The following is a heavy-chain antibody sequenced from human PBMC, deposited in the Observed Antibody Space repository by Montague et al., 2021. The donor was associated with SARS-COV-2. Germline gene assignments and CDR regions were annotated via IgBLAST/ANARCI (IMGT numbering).Heavy chain of an antibody. J-gene: IGHJ4*02. CDR1: GFTFSSYA. CDR3: AAPMVKDY. CDR2: ISYDGGNK. Sequence: SLRLSCAASGFTFSSYAMHWVRQAPGKGLEWVAVISYDGGNKYYADSVKGRFTISRDNSKNTLYLQMNGLRAEDTAVYYCAAPMVKDYWGQGTLVTVSS. D-gene: IGHD5-18*01. V-gene: IGHV3-30-3*01.